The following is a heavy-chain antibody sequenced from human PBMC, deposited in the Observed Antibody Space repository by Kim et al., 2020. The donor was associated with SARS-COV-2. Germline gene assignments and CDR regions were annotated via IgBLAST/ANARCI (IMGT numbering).Heavy chain of an antibody. D-gene: IGHD3-10*01. CDR3: AGGGPSRAYGMDV. CDR2: INSDGSST. Sequence: GGSLRLSCAASGFTFSTYWMHWVRQAPGKGLVWVSRINSDGSSTSYADSVKGRFTISRDNAKNTLFLQMNFLRAEDSAVYYCAGGGPSRAYGMDVWAQGTTVTVSS. J-gene: IGHJ6*02. CDR1: GFTFSTYW. V-gene: IGHV3-74*01.